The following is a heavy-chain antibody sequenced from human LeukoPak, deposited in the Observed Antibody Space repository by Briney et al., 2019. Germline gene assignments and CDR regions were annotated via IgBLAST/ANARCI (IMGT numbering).Heavy chain of an antibody. Sequence: GGSLRLSCAASGFTFSSYGMHWVRQAPGKGLEWVAVISYDGSNKYYADSVKGRFTTSRDNSKNTLYLQMNSLRAEDTAVYYWGRAGPAPRVYAQGMDVGGKGPTVPVS. CDR3: GRAGPAPRVYAQGMDV. CDR1: GFTFSSYG. V-gene: IGHV3-30*03. D-gene: IGHD2-8*01. CDR2: ISYDGSNK. J-gene: IGHJ6*04.